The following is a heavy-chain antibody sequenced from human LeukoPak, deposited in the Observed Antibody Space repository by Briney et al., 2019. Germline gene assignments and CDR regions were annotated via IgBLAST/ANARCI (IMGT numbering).Heavy chain of an antibody. Sequence: ASVKVSCKASAYTFTSYGISWVRQAPGQGLEWMGWISAYNGNTNYAQKFQGRVTMTTDTSTSTVYMELRSLRSDDAAVYYCARDSRYDEGYWGQGTLVTVSS. D-gene: IGHD5-12*01. CDR2: ISAYNGNT. J-gene: IGHJ4*02. CDR1: AYTFTSYG. CDR3: ARDSRYDEGY. V-gene: IGHV1-18*01.